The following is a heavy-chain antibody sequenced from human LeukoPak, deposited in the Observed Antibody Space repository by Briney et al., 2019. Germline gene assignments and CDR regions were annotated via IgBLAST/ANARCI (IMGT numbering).Heavy chain of an antibody. D-gene: IGHD6-19*01. CDR1: GGSIGRYY. V-gene: IGHV4-59*07. Sequence: PSDTLPLTCTASGGSIGRYYWNWIRQPPGKALEWIGYIHYSGTSNYNPSLKSRVSISVDTSKNQFSLKMSSVTAADTAVYYCARKLAGIHFDQWGRGTLVTVSS. CDR2: IHYSGTS. CDR3: ARKLAGIHFDQ. J-gene: IGHJ4*02.